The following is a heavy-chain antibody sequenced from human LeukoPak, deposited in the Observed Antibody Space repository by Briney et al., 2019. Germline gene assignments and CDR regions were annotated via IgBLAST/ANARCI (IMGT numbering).Heavy chain of an antibody. CDR2: ISYDGSNK. Sequence: PGGSLRLSCAASGFTFSSYAMHWVRQAPGKGLEWVAVISYDGSNKYYADSVKGPFTISRDNSKNTLYLQMNSLRAEDTAVYYCARGRNPHYSSSWYYWGQGTLVTVSS. CDR1: GFTFSSYA. CDR3: ARGRNPHYSSSWYY. V-gene: IGHV3-30*04. D-gene: IGHD6-13*01. J-gene: IGHJ4*02.